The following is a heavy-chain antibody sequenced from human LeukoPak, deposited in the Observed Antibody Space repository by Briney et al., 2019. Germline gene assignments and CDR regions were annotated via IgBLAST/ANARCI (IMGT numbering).Heavy chain of an antibody. Sequence: PGGSLRLSCETSGFIVSSYYMHWVRQAPGKGLEWVSVMYSGGRTFYTDSVKGGFTTSRDNSNNTLYLQMSNVTGEDTAVYYCARDDYYGSRSGPDWGQGTLVTVSS. V-gene: IGHV3-66*01. CDR3: ARDDYYGSRSGPD. D-gene: IGHD3-10*01. CDR2: MYSGGRT. J-gene: IGHJ4*02. CDR1: GFIVSSYY.